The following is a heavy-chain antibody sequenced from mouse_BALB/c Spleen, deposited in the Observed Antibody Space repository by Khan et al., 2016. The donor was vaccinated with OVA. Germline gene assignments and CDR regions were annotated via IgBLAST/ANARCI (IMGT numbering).Heavy chain of an antibody. CDR1: GYTFSTYW. J-gene: IGHJ2*01. V-gene: IGHV1-7*01. CDR3: ERDRIDY. Sequence: QVQLQQSGAELAKPGASVKMSCKASGYTFSTYWIHWVIQRPGQGLEWIGYIIPSSGYTYYNQRFNDKATLTADKSSSTAYMQLSSLTSEDSAVDCCERDRIDYWGQGTTLTVAS. CDR2: IIPSSGYT.